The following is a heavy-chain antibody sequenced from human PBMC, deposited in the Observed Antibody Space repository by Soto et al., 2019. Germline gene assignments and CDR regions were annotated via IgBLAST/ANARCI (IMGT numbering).Heavy chain of an antibody. D-gene: IGHD4-4*01. Sequence: EVQLVESGGGLVQPGGSLRLSCAASGFTFSSYWMSWVHQAPGKGLEWVANIKQDGSEKYYVDSVKGRFTISRDNAKNSLYLQMNSLRAEDTAVYYCARVNTVTIAPPSVGMDVWGQGTTVTVSS. V-gene: IGHV3-7*03. CDR3: ARVNTVTIAPPSVGMDV. CDR2: IKQDGSEK. J-gene: IGHJ6*02. CDR1: GFTFSSYW.